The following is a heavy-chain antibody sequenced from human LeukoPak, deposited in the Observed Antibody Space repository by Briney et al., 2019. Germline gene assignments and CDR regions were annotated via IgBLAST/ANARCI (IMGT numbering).Heavy chain of an antibody. CDR1: GXSFTSYW. CDR3: ARLKGSGSYGY. D-gene: IGHD3-10*01. CDR2: IYPGGSDT. V-gene: IGHV5-51*01. Sequence: GESLSISCQGSGXSFTSYWSAWVRQMPGKGLEWMGSIYPGGSDTRYSPSFQGQVTFSADKSISTAYLQWSSLKASDTAMYYCARLKGSGSYGYWGQGTLVTVSS. J-gene: IGHJ4*02.